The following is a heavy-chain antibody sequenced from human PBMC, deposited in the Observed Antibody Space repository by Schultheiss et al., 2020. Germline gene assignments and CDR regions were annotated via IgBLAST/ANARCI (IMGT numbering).Heavy chain of an antibody. CDR1: GGSFSGYY. Sequence: SETLSLTCAVYGGSFSGYYWSWIRQPPGKGLEWIGYIYYSGSTYYNPSLKSRVTISVDTAKNQFSLKLSSVTAADTAVYYCARGAAASQGWGQGTLVNVSS. D-gene: IGHD6-13*01. CDR2: IYYSGST. J-gene: IGHJ4*02. CDR3: ARGAAASQG. V-gene: IGHV4-34*01.